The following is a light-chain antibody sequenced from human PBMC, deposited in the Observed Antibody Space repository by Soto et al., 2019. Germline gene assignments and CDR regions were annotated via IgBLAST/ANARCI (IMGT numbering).Light chain of an antibody. CDR2: DAS. V-gene: IGKV3-11*01. Sequence: EILLTQSPATLSLSPGERATLSCRASQSVSSYLAWYQQKPGQATRLIIYDASNRANGIPARFSGSGSGTDFTLTLSSLEPEDFAVYYCQQRSNWPPITFGQGTRLEIK. CDR3: QQRSNWPPIT. CDR1: QSVSSY. J-gene: IGKJ5*01.